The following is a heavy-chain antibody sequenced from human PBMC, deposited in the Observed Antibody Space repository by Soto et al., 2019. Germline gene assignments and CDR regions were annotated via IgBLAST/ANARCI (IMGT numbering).Heavy chain of an antibody. D-gene: IGHD1-26*01. Sequence: GGSLRLSCAASGFTFSSYWMSWVRQAPGKGLEWVANIRQDGSEKYYVDSVKGRFTISRDNAKNSLYLQMNSLRAEDTAVYYCASQGATGYFQHWGQGTLVTVSS. J-gene: IGHJ1*01. CDR3: ASQGATGYFQH. CDR2: IRQDGSEK. V-gene: IGHV3-7*03. CDR1: GFTFSSYW.